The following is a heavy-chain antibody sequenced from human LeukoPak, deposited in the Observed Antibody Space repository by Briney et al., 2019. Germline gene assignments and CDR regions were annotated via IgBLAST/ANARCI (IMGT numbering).Heavy chain of an antibody. Sequence: AASVKVSCKASGYTFTMYGISWVRQAPGQGPEWMGWISGYNGNTDYEEKFQGRLTMTIDTSSTTAYMELRSLRSDDTAVYYCAREWSFWPLDYWGPGTLVTVSS. V-gene: IGHV1-18*01. CDR3: AREWSFWPLDY. CDR1: GYTFTMYG. D-gene: IGHD2/OR15-2a*01. J-gene: IGHJ4*02. CDR2: ISGYNGNT.